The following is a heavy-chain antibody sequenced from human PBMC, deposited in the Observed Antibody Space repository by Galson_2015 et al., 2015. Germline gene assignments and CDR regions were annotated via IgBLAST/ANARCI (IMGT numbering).Heavy chain of an antibody. Sequence: SLRLSCAASGFTFSSYSMNWVRQAPGKGLEWVSYISSSSSTIYYADSVKGRFTISRDNAKNSLYLQMNSLRDEDTAVYYCARAARQLGRYYYYYMDVSGKGTTVTVAS. CDR2: ISSSSSTI. CDR1: GFTFSSYS. V-gene: IGHV3-48*02. CDR3: ARAARQLGRYYYYYMDV. J-gene: IGHJ6*03. D-gene: IGHD6-6*01.